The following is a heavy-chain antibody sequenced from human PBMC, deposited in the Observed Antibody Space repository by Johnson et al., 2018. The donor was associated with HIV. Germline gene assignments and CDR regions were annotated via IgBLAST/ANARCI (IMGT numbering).Heavy chain of an antibody. J-gene: IGHJ3*02. D-gene: IGHD3-22*01. CDR1: GFTFSYYS. CDR2: ISHDGSNK. CDR3: AREGNYYDSSSHVFDI. Sequence: QVQLVESGGGVVQPGRSPRLSCAASGFTFSYYSMHWVRQAPGKGLEWVAVISHDGSNKYYADSVRGRFTISRDKSRNTLYLQMNSLRAEDTAVHYCAREGNYYDSSSHVFDIWGQGTMVTVSS. V-gene: IGHV3-30-3*01.